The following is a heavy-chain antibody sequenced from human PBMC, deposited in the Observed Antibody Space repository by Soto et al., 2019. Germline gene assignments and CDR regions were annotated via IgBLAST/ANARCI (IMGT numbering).Heavy chain of an antibody. J-gene: IGHJ3*02. CDR1: GGSISSGGYY. Sequence: QVQLQESGPGLVKPSQTLSLTCTVSGGSISSGGYYWSWIRQHPGKGREWIGYIYYSGSTYYNPSLKSRVTISVDTSKNQFSLKLSSVTAADTAVYYCVAQGPVMSAFDIWGQGTMVTVSS. CDR3: VAQGPVMSAFDI. CDR2: IYYSGST. V-gene: IGHV4-31*03. D-gene: IGHD2-21*01.